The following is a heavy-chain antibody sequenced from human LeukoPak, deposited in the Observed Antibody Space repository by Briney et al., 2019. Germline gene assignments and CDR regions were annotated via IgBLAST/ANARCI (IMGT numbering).Heavy chain of an antibody. CDR2: IYYSGST. J-gene: IGHJ4*02. D-gene: IGHD5-18*01. V-gene: IGHV4-30-4*01. CDR1: GGSISSGDYY. CDR3: ARGDRDTAMFDY. Sequence: PSQTLSLTCTVSGGSISSGDYYWSWLRQPPGKGLEWIGYIYYSGSTYYNPSLKSRVTISVDTSKNQFSLKLSSVAAADTAVYYCARGDRDTAMFDYWGQGTLVTVSS.